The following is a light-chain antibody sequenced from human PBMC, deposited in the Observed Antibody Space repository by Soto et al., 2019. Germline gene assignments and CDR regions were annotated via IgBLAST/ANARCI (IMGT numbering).Light chain of an antibody. J-gene: IGKJ1*01. V-gene: IGKV1-5*03. Sequence: DIQMTQSPSTLSASVGDRVTITCRASQSISSWLAWYQQKPGKAPKVLIYKSSTLESGVPSRFSGSGSGTEFTLTISSLQPEDVASYYCQQYNSYSRAFGQGTKVDIK. CDR3: QQYNSYSRA. CDR2: KSS. CDR1: QSISSW.